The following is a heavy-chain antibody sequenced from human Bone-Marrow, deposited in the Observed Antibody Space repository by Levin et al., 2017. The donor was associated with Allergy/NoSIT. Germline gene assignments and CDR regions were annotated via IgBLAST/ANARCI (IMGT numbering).Heavy chain of an antibody. CDR2: TDHNGGV. J-gene: IGHJ6*03. Sequence: TSETLSLTCAVYGGSFSGYYWTWIRQAPGKGLEYIGETDHNGGVSYNPSLQSRLTISRDTSRNQFSLRLTSVTAADTAVYFCGRGRRDIIIQGFLVGIDYYSYYIDVWSKGTRVTVSS. CDR1: GGSFSGYY. CDR3: GRGRRDIIIQGFLVGIDYYSYYIDV. V-gene: IGHV4-34*01. D-gene: IGHD3-10*01.